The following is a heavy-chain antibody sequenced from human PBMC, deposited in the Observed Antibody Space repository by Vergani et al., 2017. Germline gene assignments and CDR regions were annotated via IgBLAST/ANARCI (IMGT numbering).Heavy chain of an antibody. Sequence: QVQLVESGGGVVQPGRSLRLSCAASGFTFSSYGMHWVRQAPGKGLEWVAVIWYDGSNKYYADSVKGRFTISRDNSKNTLYLQMNSLRAEDTAVYYCARDWSIAAAGPHDAFDIWGQGTMVTVSS. D-gene: IGHD6-13*01. CDR2: IWYDGSNK. CDR1: GFTFSSYG. V-gene: IGHV3-33*01. CDR3: ARDWSIAAAGPHDAFDI. J-gene: IGHJ3*02.